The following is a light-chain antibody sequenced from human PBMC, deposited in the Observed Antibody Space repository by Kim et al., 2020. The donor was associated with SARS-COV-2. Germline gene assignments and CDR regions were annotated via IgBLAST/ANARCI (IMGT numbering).Light chain of an antibody. J-gene: IGKJ1*01. CDR3: QQYGSSPWT. CDR2: GAS. V-gene: IGKV3-20*01. CDR1: QNISSTY. Sequence: DIVLTQSPGTLSLSPGERVTLSCRASQNISSTYLAWYQHKPGQAPRLLIFGASSRPTGIPDRFSGSGSGTDFTLTISRLEPEDFAVYYCQQYGSSPWTFGQGTKVDIK.